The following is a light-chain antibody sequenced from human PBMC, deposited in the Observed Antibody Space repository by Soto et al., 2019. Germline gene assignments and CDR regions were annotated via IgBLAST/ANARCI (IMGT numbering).Light chain of an antibody. CDR1: QSVTTY. CDR2: AAS. V-gene: IGKV1-39*01. J-gene: IGKJ4*01. CDR3: QQTYSIPPLT. Sequence: DFQMTQSPSSLSASVGDRVTITCRASQSVTTYLNWYQQRPGKAPNLLIYAASNLQNGVPSRFNGSGSGTDFTLTLSGLQPEDSATYFCQQTYSIPPLTFGGGTKVQIK.